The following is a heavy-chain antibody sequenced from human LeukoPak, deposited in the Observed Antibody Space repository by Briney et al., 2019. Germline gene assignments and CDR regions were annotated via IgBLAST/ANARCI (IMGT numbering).Heavy chain of an antibody. CDR1: GGSFSGYY. CDR3: AKYGGYSYFDY. Sequence: PSETLSLTCAVYGGSFSGYYWSWIRQPPGKGLEWIGEINHSGSTNYNPSLKSRVTISVDTSKNQFSLKLSSVTAADTAVYYCAKYGGYSYFDYWGQGTQVTVSS. J-gene: IGHJ4*02. V-gene: IGHV4-34*01. CDR2: INHSGST. D-gene: IGHD5-12*01.